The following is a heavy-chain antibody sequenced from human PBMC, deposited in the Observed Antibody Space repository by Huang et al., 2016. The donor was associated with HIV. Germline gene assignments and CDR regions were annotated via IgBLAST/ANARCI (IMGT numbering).Heavy chain of an antibody. V-gene: IGHV5-51*01. J-gene: IGHJ4*02. CDR2: SHAGDSET. CDR1: GFSFTNFW. Sequence: EVQLAQSGAEVKKPGESLKISCKGSGFSFTNFWIGWVRQMPGKGMAWWGISHAGDSETKYSPAFHGHVTISADKAISTAYRKWSRLKASDTAMYYCARSTSGYYYRTDYWGQGTLVTVSS. D-gene: IGHD3-22*01. CDR3: ARSTSGYYYRTDY.